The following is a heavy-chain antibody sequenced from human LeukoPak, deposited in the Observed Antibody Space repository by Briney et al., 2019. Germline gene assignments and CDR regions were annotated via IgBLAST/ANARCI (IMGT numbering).Heavy chain of an antibody. CDR3: ARLPRIAVAGTRRGESDY. Sequence: SETLSLTCTVSGGSISSNTYSWGWIRQPPGKGLEWIGEINHSGSTNYNPSLKSRVTISVDTSKNQFSLKLSSVTAADTAVYYCARLPRIAVAGTRRGESDYWGQGTLVTVSS. D-gene: IGHD6-19*01. J-gene: IGHJ4*02. CDR2: INHSGST. V-gene: IGHV4-39*07. CDR1: GGSISSNTYS.